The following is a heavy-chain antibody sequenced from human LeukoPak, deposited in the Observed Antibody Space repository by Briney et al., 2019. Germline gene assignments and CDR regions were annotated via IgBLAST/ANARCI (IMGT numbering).Heavy chain of an antibody. D-gene: IGHD5-18*01. CDR3: AKDITAMVTSAFDY. J-gene: IGHJ4*02. Sequence: GGSLRLSCAASGFTFDDYAMHWVRQAPGKGLEWVSGISWNSGSIGYADSVKGRFTISRDNAKNSLYLQMNSLRAEDTALYYCAKDITAMVTSAFDYWGQGTLATVSS. CDR1: GFTFDDYA. CDR2: ISWNSGSI. V-gene: IGHV3-9*01.